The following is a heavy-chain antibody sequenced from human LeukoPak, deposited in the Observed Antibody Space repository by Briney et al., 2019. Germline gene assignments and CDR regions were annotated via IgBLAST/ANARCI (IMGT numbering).Heavy chain of an antibody. Sequence: PSETLSLTCTVSGGSISSYYWSWIRQPAGKGLEWIGRIYTSGSTNYNPSLKSRVTMSVDTSKNQFSLKLSSVTAADTAVYYCARDSARWELLYFDYWGQGTLVTVSS. CDR2: IYTSGST. V-gene: IGHV4-4*07. D-gene: IGHD1-26*01. J-gene: IGHJ4*02. CDR1: GGSISSYY. CDR3: ARDSARWELLYFDY.